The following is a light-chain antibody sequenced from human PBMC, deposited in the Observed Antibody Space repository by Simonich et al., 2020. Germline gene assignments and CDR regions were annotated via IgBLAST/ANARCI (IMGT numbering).Light chain of an antibody. Sequence: DIQMNPSPSSLSASVGDRVTITCRASQCISSYLNWYQQKPEKAPKVLIYAAASLQSESPSRFSGSGAGTTCTRTIRSLKPEDFATYFCQQSYRTPPTFGGGTTVELK. J-gene: IGKJ4*01. CDR3: QQSYRTPPT. V-gene: IGKV1-39*01. CDR1: QCISSY. CDR2: AAA.